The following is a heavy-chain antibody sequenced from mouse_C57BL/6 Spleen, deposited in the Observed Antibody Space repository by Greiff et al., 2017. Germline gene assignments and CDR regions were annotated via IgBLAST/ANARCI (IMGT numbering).Heavy chain of an antibody. CDR2: ISYDGSN. D-gene: IGHD1-1*01. CDR1: GYSITSGYY. V-gene: IGHV3-6*01. Sequence: VQLQQSGPGLVKPSQSLSLTCSVTGYSITSGYYWNWIRQFPGNKLEWMGYISYDGSNNYNPSLKNRISITRDTSKNQFFLKLNSVTTEDTATYYCANLLRGYFDYWGQGTTLTVSS. CDR3: ANLLRGYFDY. J-gene: IGHJ2*01.